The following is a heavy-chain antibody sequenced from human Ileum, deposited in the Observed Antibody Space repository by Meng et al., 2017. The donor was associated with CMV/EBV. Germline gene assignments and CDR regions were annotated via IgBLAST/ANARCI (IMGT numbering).Heavy chain of an antibody. CDR1: GDSISSNF. D-gene: IGHD6-19*01. Sequence: QVQMQESGSGLVQPSAALSLTCTVSGDSISSNFWSWIRQPAGKGLEWIGRIYSSGSTFYNPSLNSRVTMSVDTSKNQFSLSLASVTAADTAIYFCAREESVGIAVTGTFDYWGQGILVTVSS. V-gene: IGHV4-4*07. CDR3: AREESVGIAVTGTFDY. J-gene: IGHJ4*02. CDR2: IYSSGST.